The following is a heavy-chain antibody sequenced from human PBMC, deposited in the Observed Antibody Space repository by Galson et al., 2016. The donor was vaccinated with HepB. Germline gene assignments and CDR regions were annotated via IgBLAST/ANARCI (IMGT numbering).Heavy chain of an antibody. J-gene: IGHJ6*03. CDR2: ISHSGNA. Sequence: ETLSLTCAVYGGSFSGYYWSWIRQPPGKGLEWIGEISHSGNANYNPSLKSRVTISVDTSKNQFSLKLTSLTAADTAVYYCAREPGSTIFAVVHYYYYMDVWGRGTTVTVSS. D-gene: IGHD3-3*01. CDR3: AREPGSTIFAVVHYYYYMDV. CDR1: GGSFSGYY. V-gene: IGHV4-34*01.